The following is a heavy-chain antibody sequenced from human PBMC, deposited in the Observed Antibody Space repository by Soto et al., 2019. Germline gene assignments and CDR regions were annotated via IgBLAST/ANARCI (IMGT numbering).Heavy chain of an antibody. CDR1: GGTFSGYA. V-gene: IGHV1-69*13. CDR2: INPIFGTA. CDR3: AGDSLHYYGSSDYFVNAFDL. D-gene: IGHD3-22*01. J-gene: IGHJ3*01. Sequence: ASVKVSCKASGGTFSGYAISWVRQAPGQGLEWMGGINPIFGTAHYAQKFQGRVTITADASTSTAYMELSSLRSDDTAVYYCAGDSLHYYGSSDYFVNAFDLWGQGTLVTVSS.